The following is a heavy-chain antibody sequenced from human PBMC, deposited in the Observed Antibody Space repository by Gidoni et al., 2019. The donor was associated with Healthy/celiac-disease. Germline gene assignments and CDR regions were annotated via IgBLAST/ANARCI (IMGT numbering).Heavy chain of an antibody. Sequence: VQLVESGGGVVQPGRSVVPACGASCFTCSSKAMHWVRQAPGKGLEWVAVISYDGSNKYTAASVKGRFPISRDNSKNTLYLQMNSLRAEDTAVYYCARVQETGIAVAGTIFDYWGQGTLVTVSS. CDR3: ARVQETGIAVAGTIFDY. V-gene: IGHV3-30-3*01. CDR1: CFTCSSKA. CDR2: ISYDGSNK. J-gene: IGHJ4*02. D-gene: IGHD6-19*01.